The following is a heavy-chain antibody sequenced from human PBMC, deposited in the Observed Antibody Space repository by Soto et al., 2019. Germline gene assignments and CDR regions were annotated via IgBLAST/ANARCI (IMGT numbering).Heavy chain of an antibody. D-gene: IGHD3-22*01. CDR1: GYTFTSYG. V-gene: IGHV1-18*04. Sequence: QVQLVQSGAEVKKPGASVKVSCKASGYTFTSYGISWVRQAPGQGLEWMGWISAYNGNTNYAQKLQGRVTMTTDTSTSTAYRELRSLRSDDTAVYYCARAYYYDSSGYYYLSDAFDIWGQGTMVTVSS. J-gene: IGHJ3*02. CDR3: ARAYYYDSSGYYYLSDAFDI. CDR2: ISAYNGNT.